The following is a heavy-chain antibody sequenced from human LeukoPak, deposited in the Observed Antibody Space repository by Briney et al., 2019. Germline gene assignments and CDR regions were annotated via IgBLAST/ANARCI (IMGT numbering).Heavy chain of an antibody. D-gene: IGHD3-10*01. CDR2: IYYSGST. CDR3: ARMEFGDYYMDV. CDR1: GGSISSYY. V-gene: IGHV4-59*01. J-gene: IGHJ6*03. Sequence: SETLSLTCTVSGGSISSYYWSWIRQPPGKGLEWIGYIYYSGSTNYNPSLKSRVTISVDTSKNQFSLKLSSVTAADTAVYYCARMEFGDYYMDVWGKGTTVTISS.